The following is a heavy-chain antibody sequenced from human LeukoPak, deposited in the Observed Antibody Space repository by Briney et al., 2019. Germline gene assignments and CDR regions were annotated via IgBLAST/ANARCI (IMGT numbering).Heavy chain of an antibody. V-gene: IGHV7-4-1*02. CDR3: AGSPGGYFQH. J-gene: IGHJ1*01. Sequence: GASVKVSCKASGCTFTDYYIHWVRQAPGQGLEWMGWINTNTGNPTYAQGFTGRFVFSLDTSVSTAYLQISSLKAEDTAVYYCAGSPGGYFQHWGQGTLVTVSS. CDR1: GCTFTDYY. CDR2: INTNTGNP.